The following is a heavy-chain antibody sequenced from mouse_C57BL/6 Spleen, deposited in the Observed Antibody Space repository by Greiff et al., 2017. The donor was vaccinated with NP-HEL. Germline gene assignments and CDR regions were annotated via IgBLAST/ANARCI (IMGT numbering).Heavy chain of an antibody. V-gene: IGHV1-62-2*01. J-gene: IGHJ4*01. CDR1: GYTFTEYN. Sequence: QVQLQQSGAELVKPGASVKLSCKASGYTFTEYNIHWVKQRPGQGLEWIGWFYPGSGSIKYNEKFKDKATLTADKSSSTVYMELSRLTSEDSAVDFGARHDEKCYAMDYGGQGTSATVSS. D-gene: IGHD1-3*01. CDR2: FYPGSGSI. CDR3: ARHDEKCYAMDY.